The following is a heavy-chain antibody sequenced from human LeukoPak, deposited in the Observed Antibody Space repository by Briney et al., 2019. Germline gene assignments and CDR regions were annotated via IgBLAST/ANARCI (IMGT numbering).Heavy chain of an antibody. V-gene: IGHV4-59*01. Sequence: PSETLSLTCTVSGCSISSYYWSWIRQPPGKGLEWIGYIYYSGSTSYNPSLKSRVTISVDTSKNQFSLKLSSVTAADTAVYYCARAHVYSFGSPFMDVWGQGTTVTVSS. CDR3: ARAHVYSFGSPFMDV. CDR2: IYYSGST. D-gene: IGHD5-18*01. CDR1: GCSISSYY. J-gene: IGHJ6*02.